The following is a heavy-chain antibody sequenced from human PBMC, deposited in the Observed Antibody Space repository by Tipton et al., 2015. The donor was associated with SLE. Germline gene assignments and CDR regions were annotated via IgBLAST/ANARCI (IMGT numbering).Heavy chain of an antibody. J-gene: IGHJ6*02. Sequence: SLRLSCAASGFTFSNYGMHWVRQAPGKGLEWVAVIWYDGSNKYYADSVKGRFTISRDNSKNTLYLQMNSLRAEDTAVYYCARTVSNYYGMDVWGQGTTVTVSS. V-gene: IGHV3-33*08. CDR3: ARTVSNYYGMDV. CDR2: IWYDGSNK. CDR1: GFTFSNYG.